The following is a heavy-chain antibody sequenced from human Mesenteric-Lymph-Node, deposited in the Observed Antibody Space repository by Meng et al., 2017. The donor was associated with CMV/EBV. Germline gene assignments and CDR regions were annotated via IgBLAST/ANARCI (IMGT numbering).Heavy chain of an antibody. V-gene: IGHV3-48*04. CDR1: GFTFSSYS. CDR2: ISSSSSTI. D-gene: IGHD5-18*01. J-gene: IGHJ4*02. CDR3: AKDRDGGYNYGNGYFDY. Sequence: GESLKISCAASGFTFSSYSMNWVRQAPGKGLEWVSYISSSSSTIYYADSVKGRFSTSRDNARNSLFLQMSSLRAEDTAVYYCAKDRDGGYNYGNGYFDYWGQGTLVTVSS.